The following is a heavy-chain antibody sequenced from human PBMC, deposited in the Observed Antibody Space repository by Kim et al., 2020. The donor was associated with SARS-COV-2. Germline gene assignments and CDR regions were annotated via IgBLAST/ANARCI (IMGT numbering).Heavy chain of an antibody. V-gene: IGHV4-39*01. D-gene: IGHD1-20*01. CDR2: IYYSGST. J-gene: IGHJ3*02. CDR1: GGSISSSSYY. CDR3: ARLGYNWKHGDGGAFDI. Sequence: SETLSLTCTVSGGSISSSSYYWGWIRQPPGKGLEWIGSIYYSGSTYYNPSLKSRVTISVDTSKNQFSLKLSSVTAADTAVYYCARLGYNWKHGDGGAFDIWGQGTMVTVSS.